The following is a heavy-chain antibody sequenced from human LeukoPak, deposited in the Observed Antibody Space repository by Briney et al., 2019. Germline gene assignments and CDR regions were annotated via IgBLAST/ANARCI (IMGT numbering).Heavy chain of an antibody. CDR2: INGDATAT. D-gene: IGHD2-8*01. V-gene: IGHV3-74*01. Sequence: GGSLRLSCAASGFSFSAHWMHWVRQAPGEGLVRVAQINGDATATNYAGSVKGRFTISRDNAKNTVHLQMSTLTAEDTAVYYCAKDKWWGASDHWGQGSLVTVSS. J-gene: IGHJ4*02. CDR3: AKDKWWGASDH. CDR1: GFSFSAHW.